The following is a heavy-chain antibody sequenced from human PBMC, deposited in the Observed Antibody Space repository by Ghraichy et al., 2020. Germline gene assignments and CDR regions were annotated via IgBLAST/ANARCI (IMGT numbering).Heavy chain of an antibody. CDR2: IRYDGSNK. V-gene: IGHV3-30*02. Sequence: GGSLRLSCAASGFTFSSYGMHWVRQAPGKGLEWVAFIRYDGSNKYYADSVKGRFTISRDNSKNTLYLQMNSLRAEDTAVYYCAKDSAEQLAHFDYWGQGTLVTVYS. CDR1: GFTFSSYG. CDR3: AKDSAEQLAHFDY. D-gene: IGHD6-6*01. J-gene: IGHJ4*02.